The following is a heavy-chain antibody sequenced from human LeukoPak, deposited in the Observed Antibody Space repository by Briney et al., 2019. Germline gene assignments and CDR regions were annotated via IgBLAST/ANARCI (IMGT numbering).Heavy chain of an antibody. D-gene: IGHD3-10*01. Sequence: PVGSLRLSCAASGFTFSSYSMNWVRQAPGKGLEWVSSISSSSSYIYYADSVKGRFTISRDNAKNSLYLQMNSLRAEDTAVYYCARGFGELSYYYYYMDVWGKGTTVTVSS. CDR2: ISSSSSYI. CDR1: GFTFSSYS. CDR3: ARGFGELSYYYYYMDV. V-gene: IGHV3-21*01. J-gene: IGHJ6*03.